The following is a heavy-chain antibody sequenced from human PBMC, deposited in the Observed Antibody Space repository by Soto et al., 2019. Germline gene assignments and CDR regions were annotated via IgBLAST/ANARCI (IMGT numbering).Heavy chain of an antibody. D-gene: IGHD6-19*01. CDR2: IIPIFGTA. CDR3: ARESGWQGRSRTHYYFDY. CDR1: GGTFSSYA. V-gene: IGHV1-69*01. J-gene: IGHJ4*02. Sequence: QVQLVQSGAEVKKPGSSVKVSCKASGGTFSSYAISWVRQAPGQGLEWMGGIIPIFGTANYAQKFQGRVTITADETTSTAYMELSSLESEDKAVYYCARESGWQGRSRTHYYFDYWGQGTLVTVSS.